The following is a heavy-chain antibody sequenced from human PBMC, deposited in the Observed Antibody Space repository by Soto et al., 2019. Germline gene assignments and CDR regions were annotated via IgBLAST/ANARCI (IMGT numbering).Heavy chain of an antibody. CDR1: GGSVSSGGYY. CDR3: AREDLRDYEDYYYGVDV. D-gene: IGHD3-16*01. CDR2: IYYSGST. Sequence: SETLSLTCTVSGGSVSSGGYYWSWIRQHPGKGLEWIGYIYYSGSTYYNPSLKSRVTISVDTSKNQFSLKLSSVTAADTAVYYCAREDLRDYEDYYYGVDVWGQGTTVTVSS. V-gene: IGHV4-31*03. J-gene: IGHJ6*02.